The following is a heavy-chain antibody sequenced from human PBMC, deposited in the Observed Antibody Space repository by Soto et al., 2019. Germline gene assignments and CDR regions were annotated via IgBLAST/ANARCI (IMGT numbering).Heavy chain of an antibody. Sequence: QVQLVQSGAEVKKPGASVKVSCKASGYTFTSYAMHWVRQAPGQRLEWMGWINAGNGNTQYSQKFQGRVTITRDTSASTAYMELSSLRFEDTAVYYCARGMNTIVYWGPGNLFTVSS. CDR1: GYTFTSYA. CDR3: ARGMNTIVY. CDR2: INAGNGNT. V-gene: IGHV1-3*01. J-gene: IGHJ4*02.